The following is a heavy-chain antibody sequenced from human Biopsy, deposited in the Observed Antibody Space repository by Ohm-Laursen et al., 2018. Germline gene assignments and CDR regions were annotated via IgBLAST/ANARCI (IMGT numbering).Heavy chain of an antibody. CDR1: GYTFAGYY. Sequence: ASVKVSCNASGYTFAGYYLHWVRQAPGQGLEWMGGIIPMFGTANYAQMFQGRVTISADESTSTSYMELSSPTTEDTAIYYCARGPHSGSHSCFDYWGRGTLVTVSS. J-gene: IGHJ4*02. D-gene: IGHD1-26*01. CDR2: IIPMFGTA. CDR3: ARGPHSGSHSCFDY. V-gene: IGHV1-69*13.